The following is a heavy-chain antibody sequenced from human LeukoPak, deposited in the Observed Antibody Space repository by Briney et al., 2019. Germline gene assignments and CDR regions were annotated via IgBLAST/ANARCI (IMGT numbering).Heavy chain of an antibody. CDR3: ARADLGHADSGY. CDR2: MNPNSGNT. J-gene: IGHJ4*02. CDR1: GYTFTSYD. Sequence: ASVKVSCKASGYTFTSYDINWVRQATGQGLEWMGWMNPNSGNTVYAQKFQGRVTMTRETSTTTAYMEISSLTSEDTAIYYCARADLGHADSGYWGQGTLVTVSP. D-gene: IGHD2-2*03. V-gene: IGHV1-8*01.